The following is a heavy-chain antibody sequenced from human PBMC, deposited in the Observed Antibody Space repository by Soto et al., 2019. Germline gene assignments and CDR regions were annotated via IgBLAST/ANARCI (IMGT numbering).Heavy chain of an antibody. J-gene: IGHJ6*02. CDR3: ASPGSSGPYYYYGMDV. CDR1: GGTFSSYA. Sequence: QVQLVQSGAEVKKPGSSVKVSCKASGGTFSSYAISWVRQAPGQGLEWMGGIIPIFGTANYAQKFQGRVTMTADESTSTAYMELSSLRSEDTAVSYCASPGSSGPYYYYGMDVWGQGTTGTVSS. CDR2: IIPIFGTA. V-gene: IGHV1-69*01. D-gene: IGHD6-19*01.